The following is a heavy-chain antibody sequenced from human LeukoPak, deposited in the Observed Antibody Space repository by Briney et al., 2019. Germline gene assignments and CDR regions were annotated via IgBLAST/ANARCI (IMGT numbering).Heavy chain of an antibody. J-gene: IGHJ5*02. Sequence: GSLRLSCAASGFTFNNYAMSWVRQAPGKGLEWVSTVSGSGAIAYYTDSDKGRFTISRDNSKNTLYLQMNSLRAEDTAVYYCAKRGEGVSNTWYMNNWFDPWGQGTLVTVSS. D-gene: IGHD6-13*01. CDR3: AKRGEGVSNTWYMNNWFDP. CDR2: VSGSGAIA. CDR1: GFTFNNYA. V-gene: IGHV3-23*01.